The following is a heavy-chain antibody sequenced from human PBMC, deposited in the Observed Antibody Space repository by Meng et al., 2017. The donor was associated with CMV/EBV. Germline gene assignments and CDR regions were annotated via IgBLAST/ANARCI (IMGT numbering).Heavy chain of an antibody. V-gene: IGHV4-4*07. CDR1: GGSISSYY. J-gene: IGHJ4*02. Sequence: ESGLGMSKHSETLSLPCTVSGGSISSYYWSWIRQPAGKGLEWIGRIYTSGSTNYNPSLKSRVTMSVDTSKNQFSLKLSSVTAADTAVYYCARGGLYYYDSSGHFDYWGQGTLVTVSS. CDR3: ARGGLYYYDSSGHFDY. D-gene: IGHD3-22*01. CDR2: IYTSGST.